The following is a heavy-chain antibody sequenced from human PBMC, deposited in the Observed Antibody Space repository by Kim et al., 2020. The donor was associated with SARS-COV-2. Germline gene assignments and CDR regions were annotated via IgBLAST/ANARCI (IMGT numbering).Heavy chain of an antibody. Sequence: GGSLRLSCAASGFTFSDYYMSWIRQAPGKGLEWVSYISSSGSTIYYADSVKGRFTISRDNAKNSLYLQMNSLRAEDTAVYYCARDWNDVGGRYYYYYGMDVWGQGTTVTVSS. V-gene: IGHV3-11*04. CDR3: ARDWNDVGGRYYYYYGMDV. D-gene: IGHD1-1*01. CDR1: GFTFSDYY. CDR2: ISSSGSTI. J-gene: IGHJ6*02.